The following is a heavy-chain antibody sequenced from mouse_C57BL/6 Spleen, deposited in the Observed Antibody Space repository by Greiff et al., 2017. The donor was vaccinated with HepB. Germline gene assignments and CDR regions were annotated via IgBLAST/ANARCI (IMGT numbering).Heavy chain of an antibody. CDR3: ARPDLYDGYLFAY. V-gene: IGHV5-17*01. Sequence: EVQLQESGGGLVKPGGSLKLSCAASGFTFSDYGMHWVRQAPEKGLEWVAYISSGSSTIYYADTVKGRFTISRDNAKNTLFLQMTSLRSEDTAMYYCARPDLYDGYLFAYWGQGTLVTVSA. CDR1: GFTFSDYG. D-gene: IGHD2-3*01. CDR2: ISSGSSTI. J-gene: IGHJ3*01.